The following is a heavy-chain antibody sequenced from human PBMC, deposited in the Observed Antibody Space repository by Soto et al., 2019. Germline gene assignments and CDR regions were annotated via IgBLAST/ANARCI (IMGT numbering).Heavy chain of an antibody. D-gene: IGHD3-10*01. CDR2: IIPIFGTA. V-gene: IGHV1-69*06. CDR1: GGTFSSYA. Sequence: SVKVSCKASGGTFSSYAISWVRQAPGQGLEWMGGIIPIFGTASYAQKFQGRVTITADKSTSTAYMELSSLRSEDTAVYYCARERSSYYGSGSYYPFAYFDYWGQGTLVTVSS. J-gene: IGHJ4*02. CDR3: ARERSSYYGSGSYYPFAYFDY.